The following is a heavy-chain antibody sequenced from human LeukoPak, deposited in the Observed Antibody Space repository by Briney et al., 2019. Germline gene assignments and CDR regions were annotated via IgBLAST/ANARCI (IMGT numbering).Heavy chain of an antibody. V-gene: IGHV4-59*01. CDR2: IYYSGST. J-gene: IGHJ5*02. CDR1: GGSFSGYY. CDR3: ARAGITIFGVARNWFDP. Sequence: PSETLSLTCAVYGGSFSGYYWSWIRQPPGKGLEWIGYIYYSGSTNYNPSLNSRVTISVDTSKNQFSLKLSSVTAADTAVYYCARAGITIFGVARNWFDPWGQGTLVTVSS. D-gene: IGHD3-3*01.